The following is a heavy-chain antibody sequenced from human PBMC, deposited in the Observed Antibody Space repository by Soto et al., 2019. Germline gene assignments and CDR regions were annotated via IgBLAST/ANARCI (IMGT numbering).Heavy chain of an antibody. D-gene: IGHD4-17*01. CDR1: GFTFSSYA. Sequence: QVQLVESGGGVVQPGRSLRLSCAASGFTFSSYAMYWVRQAPGKGLEWVAIIWYDGSNKYYADSVKGRFTISRDNSKNMVYLQMNSLRVEDTAVYYCASDKGTTMTKRGYLQDWGQGTLVTVSS. CDR2: IWYDGSNK. V-gene: IGHV3-33*01. J-gene: IGHJ1*01. CDR3: ASDKGTTMTKRGYLQD.